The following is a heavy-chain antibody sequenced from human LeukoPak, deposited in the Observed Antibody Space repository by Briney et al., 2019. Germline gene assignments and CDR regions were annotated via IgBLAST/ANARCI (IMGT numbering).Heavy chain of an antibody. CDR2: IYYSGST. CDR1: GGSISSSSYY. Sequence: SETLSLTCTVSGGSISSSSYYWGWIRQPPGKGLEWIGSIYYSGSTYYNPSLKSRVTISVDTSKNQFSLKLSSVTAADTAVYYCAREKLLVGAKSYWYFDLWGRGTLVTVSS. V-gene: IGHV4-39*07. J-gene: IGHJ2*01. CDR3: AREKLLVGAKSYWYFDL. D-gene: IGHD1-26*01.